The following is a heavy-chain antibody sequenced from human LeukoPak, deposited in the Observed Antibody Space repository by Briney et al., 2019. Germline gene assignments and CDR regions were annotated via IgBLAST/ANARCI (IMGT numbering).Heavy chain of an antibody. CDR2: ITSDGSGT. V-gene: IGHV3-74*01. CDR3: ARGGVNHGFDI. CDR1: GFTFSTYW. D-gene: IGHD2-8*01. J-gene: IGHJ3*02. Sequence: GGSLRLSCAASGFTFSTYWIHWVRQAPGRGLVWVSRITSDGSGTIYADSVKGRFNISRDNAKNTLYLQMNSLRVEDTAVYYCARGGVNHGFDIWGQGTMVTVSS.